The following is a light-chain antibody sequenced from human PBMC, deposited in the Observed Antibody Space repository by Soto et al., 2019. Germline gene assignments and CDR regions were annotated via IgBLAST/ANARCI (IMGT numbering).Light chain of an antibody. CDR1: QSVTSNY. V-gene: IGKV3-20*01. CDR3: QQYGRSPGLFT. CDR2: DTS. Sequence: EIVLTQSPGTLSLSPGERATLSCRASQSVTSNYLAWYQQKPGQAPRLLIYDTSSRATGIPDRFSGSGSGTDFTLTITRLEPEDFAVSYCQQYGRSPGLFTFGPGTKVDFK. J-gene: IGKJ3*01.